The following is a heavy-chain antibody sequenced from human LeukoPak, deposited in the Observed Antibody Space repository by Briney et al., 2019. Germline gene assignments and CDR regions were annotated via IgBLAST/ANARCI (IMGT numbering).Heavy chain of an antibody. CDR1: GFTFSDSF. D-gene: IGHD3-22*01. CDR2: ISHSGSNL. CDR3: ARGDSSGVPDY. V-gene: IGHV3-11*01. J-gene: IGHJ4*02. Sequence: PGGSLRLSCAASGFTFSDSFMNWIRQAPGKGLEWLSYISHSGSNLDYAESVRGRFTISRDNANHSLYLQINSLRAEDTAVYYCARGDSSGVPDYWGRGTLVTVSS.